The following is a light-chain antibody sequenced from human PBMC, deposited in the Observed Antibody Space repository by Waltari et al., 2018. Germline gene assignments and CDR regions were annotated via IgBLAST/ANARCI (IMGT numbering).Light chain of an antibody. V-gene: IGKV3-20*01. CDR2: DAS. J-gene: IGKJ5*01. Sequence: ILLTQSPGTLSLSPGGRATLSCRASESVSADYLAWYQQKPGQSPRLLVYDASTRATGVPDRFSGSGTGTDFTLTISRLEPEDFAVYYCQQYGSLPWTFGQGTRLEIK. CDR3: QQYGSLPWT. CDR1: ESVSADY.